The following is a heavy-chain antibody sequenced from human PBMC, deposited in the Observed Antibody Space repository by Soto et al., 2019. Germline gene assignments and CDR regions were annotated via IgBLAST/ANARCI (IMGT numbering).Heavy chain of an antibody. J-gene: IGHJ5*01. Sequence: PSEPLSLTCSVSGDSISNLDDFWAWIRQPPGQALEYIGYIYKSATTYYNPSFESRVAISVDTSKSQFSLNVTSVTAADTAVYFCARGRYCLTGRCFPNWFDSWGQGALVTVSS. CDR2: IYKSATT. CDR1: GDSISNLDDF. CDR3: ARGRYCLTGRCFPNWFDS. D-gene: IGHD7-27*01. V-gene: IGHV4-30-4*01.